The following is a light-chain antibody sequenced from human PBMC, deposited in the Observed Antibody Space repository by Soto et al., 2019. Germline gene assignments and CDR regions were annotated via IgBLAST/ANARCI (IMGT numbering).Light chain of an antibody. J-gene: IGKJ5*01. Sequence: EVVLTQSPATLSLSPGERATLSCRASQSIRTSLAWYQQKPGQAPRLVIFDASNRANGVPARFGGSGSGTDFTLTINSLEPEDFAVYYCQQRNVWPPINFGQGTDWRL. CDR1: QSIRTS. CDR3: QQRNVWPPIN. CDR2: DAS. V-gene: IGKV3-11*01.